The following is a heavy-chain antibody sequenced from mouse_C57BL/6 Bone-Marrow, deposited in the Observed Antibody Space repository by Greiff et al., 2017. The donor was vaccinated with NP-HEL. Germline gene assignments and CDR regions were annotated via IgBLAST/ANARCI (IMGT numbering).Heavy chain of an antibody. CDR2: IYPGSGNT. D-gene: IGHD1-1*01. CDR1: GYTFTDYY. CDR3: ARLTITTVVDWYFDV. J-gene: IGHJ1*03. Sequence: VKLMESGAELVRPGASVKLSCKASGYTFTDYYINWVKQRPGQGLEWIARIYPGSGNTYYNEKFKGKATLTAEKSSSTAYMQLSSLTSEDSAVYFCARLTITTVVDWYFDVWGTGTTVTVSS. V-gene: IGHV1-76*01.